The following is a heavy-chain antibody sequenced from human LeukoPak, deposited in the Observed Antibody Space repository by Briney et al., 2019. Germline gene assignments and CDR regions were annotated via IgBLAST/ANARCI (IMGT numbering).Heavy chain of an antibody. Sequence: ASVKVSCKASGYTFTSYDISWVRQATGQGLEWMGWMNPNSGNTGYAQKFQGRVTMTRNTSISTAYMELSSLGSEDTAVYYCARDRSGYSGYDLGYWGQGTLVTVSS. CDR1: GYTFTSYD. J-gene: IGHJ4*02. D-gene: IGHD5-12*01. V-gene: IGHV1-8*01. CDR3: ARDRSGYSGYDLGY. CDR2: MNPNSGNT.